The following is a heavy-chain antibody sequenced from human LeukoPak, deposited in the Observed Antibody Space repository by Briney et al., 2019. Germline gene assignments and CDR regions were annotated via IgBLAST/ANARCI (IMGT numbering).Heavy chain of an antibody. CDR3: AKAAVGYYDRGGFDY. D-gene: IGHD3-22*01. Sequence: GGSLRLSCAASGFTFSSYWMSWVRQAPGKGPEWVSAISGSGGSTYYADSVKGRFTISRDNSKNTLYLQMNSLRAEDTAVYYCAKAAVGYYDRGGFDYWGQGTLVTVSS. J-gene: IGHJ4*02. V-gene: IGHV3-23*01. CDR2: ISGSGGST. CDR1: GFTFSSYW.